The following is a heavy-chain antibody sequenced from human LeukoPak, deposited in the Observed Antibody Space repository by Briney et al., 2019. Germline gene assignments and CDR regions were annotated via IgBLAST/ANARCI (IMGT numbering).Heavy chain of an antibody. CDR1: GYTFTVYY. J-gene: IGHJ3*02. CDR3: ARDRGHPAAFDI. V-gene: IGHV1-2*02. CDR2: ISPNSGGT. D-gene: IGHD3-10*01. Sequence: GASVTVSCKASGYTFTVYYMHWVRQAPGQGLEWMGWISPNSGGTKYAQRFQGRVTMTRDTSISTAYMELSRLTSDDTAVYYCARDRGHPAAFDIWGQGTMVTVSS.